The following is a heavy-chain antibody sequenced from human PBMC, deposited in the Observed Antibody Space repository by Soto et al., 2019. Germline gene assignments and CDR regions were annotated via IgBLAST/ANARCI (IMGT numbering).Heavy chain of an antibody. Sequence: EVQLVESGGGLVQPGGSLRLSCAASGFTFSRYWMSWVRHAPGKGLEWVANIKQDGSEKYYVDSVKGRFTISRDNAKNSLYLQMNNLRGEDTAVYYCARDRGDYDFWSGYSSASDIWGQGTMVTVSS. V-gene: IGHV3-7*05. J-gene: IGHJ3*02. CDR2: IKQDGSEK. CDR1: GFTFSRYW. CDR3: ARDRGDYDFWSGYSSASDI. D-gene: IGHD3-3*01.